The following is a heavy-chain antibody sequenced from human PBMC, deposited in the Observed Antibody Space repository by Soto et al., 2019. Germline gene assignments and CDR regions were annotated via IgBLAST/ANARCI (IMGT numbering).Heavy chain of an antibody. CDR2: IYYSGST. D-gene: IGHD2-15*01. Sequence: SDTLSLTCTVSGGSICSYYGSLIRQPPGKGLEWIGYIYYSGSTNYNPSLKSRVTISVDTSKNQFSLKLSSVTAADTAVYYCARGPVVVATTSGPIYYHYMDVWGKGTTVTVSS. J-gene: IGHJ6*03. CDR1: GGSICSYY. CDR3: ARGPVVVATTSGPIYYHYMDV. V-gene: IGHV4-59*12.